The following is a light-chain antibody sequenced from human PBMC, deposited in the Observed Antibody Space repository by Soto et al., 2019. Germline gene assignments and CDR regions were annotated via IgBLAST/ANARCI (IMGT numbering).Light chain of an antibody. CDR2: AAS. J-gene: IGKJ5*01. Sequence: AIRMTQSPSSLSASTGDRVTITCRASQGISSYLAWYQQKPGKAPKLLIYAASTLQSGVPSRFSGSGSGTDFNLTISCLQSEDFATYYCPQDYSYPITFGQGTRLEIK. CDR1: QGISSY. V-gene: IGKV1-8*01. CDR3: PQDYSYPIT.